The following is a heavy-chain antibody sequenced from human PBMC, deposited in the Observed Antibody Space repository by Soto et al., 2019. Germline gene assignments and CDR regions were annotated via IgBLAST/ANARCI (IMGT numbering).Heavy chain of an antibody. J-gene: IGHJ4*02. CDR1: GFTFSSYW. CDR3: VRDLPHVGIDY. Sequence: EVQLMESGGALVQPGGSLRLSCAASGFTFSSYWMHWVRQAPGKGLVWVSHINSDGTDTTYADSVNGRFTISRDNAKNTVSLQKNSLRDEDTAVYYCVRDLPHVGIDYWGQGTLVTVSS. D-gene: IGHD1-26*01. CDR2: INSDGTDT. V-gene: IGHV3-74*03.